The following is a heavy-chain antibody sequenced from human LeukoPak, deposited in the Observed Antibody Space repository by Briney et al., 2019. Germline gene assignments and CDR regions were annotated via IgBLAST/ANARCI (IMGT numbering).Heavy chain of an antibody. CDR3: ARDGRRYCSSTSCYLDY. J-gene: IGHJ4*02. CDR1: GFTFSSCG. V-gene: IGHV3-33*01. CDR2: IWYDGSNK. D-gene: IGHD2-2*01. Sequence: SGGSLRLSCAASGFTFSSCGMHWVRQAPGKGLEWVAVIWYDGSNKYYADSVKGRFTISRDNSKNTLYLQMNSLRAEDTAVYYCARDGRRYCSSTSCYLDYWGQGTLVTVSS.